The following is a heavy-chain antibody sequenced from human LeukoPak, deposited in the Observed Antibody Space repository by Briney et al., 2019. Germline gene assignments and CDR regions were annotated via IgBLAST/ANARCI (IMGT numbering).Heavy chain of an antibody. V-gene: IGHV4-39*01. CDR3: ARXGGXYGDYGLYFDY. Sequence: PSETLSLTCTVSGGSISSSSYYWGWIRQPPGKGLEWIGSIYYSGSTYYNPSLKSRVTISVDTSKNQFSLKLSYVTAADTAGYYCARXGGXYGDYGLYFDYWGQGTLVTVS. CDR1: GGSISSSSYY. J-gene: IGHJ4*02. D-gene: IGHD4-17*01. CDR2: IYYSGST.